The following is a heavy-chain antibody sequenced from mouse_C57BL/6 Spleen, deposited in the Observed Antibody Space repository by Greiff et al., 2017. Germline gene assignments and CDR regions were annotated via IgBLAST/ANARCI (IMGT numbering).Heavy chain of an antibody. V-gene: IGHV5-17*01. CDR2: ISSGSSTI. CDR1: GFTFSDYG. Sequence: EVKLQESGGGLVKPGGSLKLSCAASGFTFSDYGMHWVRQAPEKGLEWVAYISSGSSTIYYADTVKGRFTISRDNAKNTLFLQMTSLRSEDTAMYYCARDWDPYYYAMDYWGQGTSVTVSS. CDR3: ARDWDPYYYAMDY. D-gene: IGHD4-1*01. J-gene: IGHJ4*01.